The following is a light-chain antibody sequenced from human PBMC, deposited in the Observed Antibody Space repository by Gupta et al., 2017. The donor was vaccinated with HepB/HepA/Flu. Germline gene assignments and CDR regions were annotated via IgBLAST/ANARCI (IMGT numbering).Light chain of an antibody. CDR2: QDT. V-gene: IGLV3-1*01. J-gene: IGLJ2*01. Sequence: SYELTHPPSVSVSPGQTASITCSGDKLGHKYLYWYQQKPGQSPVLVIYQDTKRPSGIPERFSGSNSGNTATLTISGTQAMDEADYYCQAWDTSVVFGGGTKLTVL. CDR1: KLGHKY. CDR3: QAWDTSVV.